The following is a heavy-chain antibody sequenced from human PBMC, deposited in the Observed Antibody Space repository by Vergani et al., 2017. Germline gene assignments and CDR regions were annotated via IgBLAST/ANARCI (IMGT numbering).Heavy chain of an antibody. J-gene: IGHJ5*02. CDR2: ISAYNGNT. CDR1: GYTFTSYG. V-gene: IGHV1-18*01. D-gene: IGHD2-2*01. Sequence: QVQLVQSGAEVKKPGASVKVSCKASGYTFTSYGISWVRQAPGQGLEWMGWISAYNGNTNYAQKLQGRVTMTTDTSTSTAYMELRSRRSDDTAVYYCARLSSVVVVPAAIGDWFDPWGQGTLVTVSS. CDR3: ARLSSVVVVPAAIGDWFDP.